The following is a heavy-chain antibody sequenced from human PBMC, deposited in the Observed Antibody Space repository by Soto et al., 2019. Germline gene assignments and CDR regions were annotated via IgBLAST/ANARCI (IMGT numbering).Heavy chain of an antibody. CDR2: ISSSSSYI. J-gene: IGHJ4*02. CDR1: GFTFSSYA. Sequence: PGGSLRLSCAASGFTFSSYAMSWVRQAPGKGLEWVSVISSSSSYIYYADSVKGRFTISRDNAKNSLYLQMNSLRAEDTAVYYCARVGPTAASFDYWGQGTLVTVSS. V-gene: IGHV3-21*01. D-gene: IGHD6-25*01. CDR3: ARVGPTAASFDY.